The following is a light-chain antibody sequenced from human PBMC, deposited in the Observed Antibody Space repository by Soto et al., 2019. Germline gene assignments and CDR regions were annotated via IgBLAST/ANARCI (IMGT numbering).Light chain of an antibody. J-gene: IGLJ3*02. Sequence: QSALTQPASVSGSPGQSITISCTGTSNDIGGYNYVSWYQQHPDKAPKLMIYEVSNRPSGVSSRFSGSKSGNTASLTSSGLQAEDEADYYCSSYTSSSTWVFGGGTKLTVL. CDR2: EVS. CDR1: SNDIGGYNY. V-gene: IGLV2-14*01. CDR3: SSYTSSSTWV.